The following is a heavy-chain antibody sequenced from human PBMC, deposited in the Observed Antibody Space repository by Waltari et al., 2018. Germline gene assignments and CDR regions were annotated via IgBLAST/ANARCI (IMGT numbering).Heavy chain of an antibody. V-gene: IGHV3-23*01. CDR3: AKDPTLFGVRPGY. J-gene: IGHJ4*02. Sequence: VPLQESGPGPVKPSQTLTLTCNVSGGSISRPYYWSWIRQSPGKGLEWVSSISDDSGARHYADSVKGRFTISRDNSKNTLFLQMDSLRVDDTAVYYCAKDPTLFGVRPGYWGQGTLVTVSS. CDR1: GGSISRPYY. CDR2: ISDDSGAR. D-gene: IGHD3-3*01.